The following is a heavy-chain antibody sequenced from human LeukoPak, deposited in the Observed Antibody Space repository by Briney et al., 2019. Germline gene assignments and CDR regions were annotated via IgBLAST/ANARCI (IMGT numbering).Heavy chain of an antibody. Sequence: QSGGSLRLSCAASGFTFSSYGMHWVRQAPGKGLEWVAVIWYDGSNKYYADSVKGRFTICRDNSKNTLYLQMNSLRAEDTAVYYCAKDVYSGSYHFDYWGQGTLVTVSS. V-gene: IGHV3-33*06. D-gene: IGHD1-26*01. CDR3: AKDVYSGSYHFDY. CDR1: GFTFSSYG. CDR2: IWYDGSNK. J-gene: IGHJ4*02.